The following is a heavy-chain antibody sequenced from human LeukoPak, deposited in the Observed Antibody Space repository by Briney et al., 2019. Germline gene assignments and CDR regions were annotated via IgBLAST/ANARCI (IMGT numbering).Heavy chain of an antibody. D-gene: IGHD3-10*01. CDR1: GFTFSSYG. CDR3: AKSQLIWFGGLSGY. CDR2: ISYDGSNK. J-gene: IGHJ4*02. Sequence: PGGSLRLSCAASGFTFSSYGMHWVRQAPGKGLEWVAVISYDGSNKYYADSVKGRFAISRDNSKNTLYLQMNSLRAEDTAVYYCAKSQLIWFGGLSGYWGQGTLVTVSS. V-gene: IGHV3-30*18.